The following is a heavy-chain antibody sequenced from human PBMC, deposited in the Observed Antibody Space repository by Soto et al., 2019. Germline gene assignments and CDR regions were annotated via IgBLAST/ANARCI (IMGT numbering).Heavy chain of an antibody. CDR2: INPNSGGT. CDR1: GYTFTSYY. D-gene: IGHD6-13*01. CDR3: ARGAAAGIYYYYGMDV. Sequence: ASVKVSCKASGYTFTSYYIHWVRQAPGQGLEWMGWINPNSGGTKYAPKFQGGVTMTRDTSITTAYMELSRLRSGDTAVYYCARGAAAGIYYYYGMDVWGQGTTVTVSS. V-gene: IGHV1-2*02. J-gene: IGHJ6*02.